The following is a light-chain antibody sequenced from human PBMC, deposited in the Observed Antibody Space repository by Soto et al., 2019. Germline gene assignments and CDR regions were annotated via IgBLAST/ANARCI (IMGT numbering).Light chain of an antibody. V-gene: IGKV1-12*01. CDR3: QQPNSFPFT. CDR1: QDISSW. Sequence: DIQMTQSPSAVSASVGDRVTITCRASQDISSWLAWYQQKPGKAPKLLIYAASILQSGVPSRFRGSGSGTDFTLTISSLQPDDFATYSFQQPNSFPFTFGPGTKVDIK. CDR2: AAS. J-gene: IGKJ3*01.